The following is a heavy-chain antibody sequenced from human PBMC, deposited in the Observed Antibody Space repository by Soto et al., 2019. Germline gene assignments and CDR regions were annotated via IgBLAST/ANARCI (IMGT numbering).Heavy chain of an antibody. V-gene: IGHV3-23*01. CDR2: ISGSGGSP. CDR3: AKDRTMIVVADY. Sequence: SLRLSCAASGFAFSSYAVSWVRQAPGKGLEWVSAISGSGGSPYYADSVKGRFTISRDNSKNTLYLQMNSLRAEDTAVYYCAKDRTMIVVADYWGQGTLVTVSS. J-gene: IGHJ4*02. D-gene: IGHD3-22*01. CDR1: GFAFSSYA.